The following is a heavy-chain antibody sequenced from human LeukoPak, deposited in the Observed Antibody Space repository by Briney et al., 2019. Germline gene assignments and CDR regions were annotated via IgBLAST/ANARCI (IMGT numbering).Heavy chain of an antibody. Sequence: GGSLGLSCAASGFTFANYVMNWVRQAPGKGLEWVSSISGNGDSTYYADSVKGRFTISRDNSKNTLYLQMNSLRAEDTALYYCATLAASGITGDYWGQGTLVTVPT. D-gene: IGHD1-20*01. V-gene: IGHV3-23*01. CDR3: ATLAASGITGDY. CDR2: ISGNGDST. CDR1: GFTFANYV. J-gene: IGHJ4*02.